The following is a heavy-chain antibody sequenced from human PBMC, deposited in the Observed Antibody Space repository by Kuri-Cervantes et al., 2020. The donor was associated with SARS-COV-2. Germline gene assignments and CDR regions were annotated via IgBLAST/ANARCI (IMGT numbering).Heavy chain of an antibody. CDR3: ARVEVAGMSYGMDV. D-gene: IGHD6-19*01. CDR2: IYSGGST. J-gene: IGHJ6*02. V-gene: IGHV3-66*02. Sequence: GGSLRLFCAASGFTVSSNYMSWVRQAPGKGLEWVSVIYSGGSTYYADSVKGRFTISRDNSKNTLYLQMNSLRAEDTAVYYCARVEVAGMSYGMDVWGQGTTVTVSS. CDR1: GFTVSSNY.